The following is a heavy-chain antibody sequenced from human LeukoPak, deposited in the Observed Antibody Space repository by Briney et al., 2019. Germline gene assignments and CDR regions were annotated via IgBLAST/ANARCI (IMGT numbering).Heavy chain of an antibody. Sequence: GASVKVSCKASGYTFTGYYMHWVRLAPGQGLEWMGWINPNSGGTNYAQKFQGRVTMTRDTSISTAYMELSSLRSEDTAVYYCARGRGHSSSSARSPFDYWGQGTLVTVSS. V-gene: IGHV1-2*02. CDR3: ARGRGHSSSSARSPFDY. J-gene: IGHJ4*02. D-gene: IGHD6-6*01. CDR1: GYTFTGYY. CDR2: INPNSGGT.